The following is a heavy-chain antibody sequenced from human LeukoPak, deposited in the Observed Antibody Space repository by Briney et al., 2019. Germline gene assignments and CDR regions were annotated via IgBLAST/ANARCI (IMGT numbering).Heavy chain of an antibody. CDR3: ARGSVTGGWFDP. CDR2: IYTSGST. D-gene: IGHD2-21*02. J-gene: IGHJ5*02. CDR1: GGSISSGSYY. V-gene: IGHV4-61*02. Sequence: SQTMSLTCTVSGGSISSGSYYWSWIRQPAGKGLEWIGRIYTSGSTNYNPSLKSRVTISVDTSKNQFSLTLGSVTAADTAVYYCARGSVTGGWFDPWGQGTLVTVSS.